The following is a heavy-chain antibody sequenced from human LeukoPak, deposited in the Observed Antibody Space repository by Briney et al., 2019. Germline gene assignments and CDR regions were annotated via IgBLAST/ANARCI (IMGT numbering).Heavy chain of an antibody. J-gene: IGHJ6*02. CDR1: GFTVSSNY. D-gene: IGHD2-21*01. CDR3: ARDNLLVDNYYYYGMDV. V-gene: IGHV3-66*01. Sequence: GGSLRLSCAASGFTVSSNYMSWVRQAPGKGLEWVSVIYSGGSTYYADSVKGRFTISRDNSKNTLYLQMNSLRAEDTAVYYCARDNLLVDNYYYYGMDVWGQGTTVTVSS. CDR2: IYSGGST.